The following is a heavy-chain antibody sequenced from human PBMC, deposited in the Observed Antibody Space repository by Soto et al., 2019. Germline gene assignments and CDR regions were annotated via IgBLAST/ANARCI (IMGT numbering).Heavy chain of an antibody. Sequence: QVQLVQSGAEVKKPGSSVKVSCKASGGTFSSYAISWVRQAPGQGLEWMGGIIPIFGTANYAQKFQGRVTITADKSTSTAYMELSSLRSEDTAVYYCACRGYCSGGSCYGWFDPXXXXTXVTVSS. J-gene: IGHJ5*02. CDR2: IIPIFGTA. V-gene: IGHV1-69*06. CDR3: ACRGYCSGGSCYGWFDP. CDR1: GGTFSSYA. D-gene: IGHD2-15*01.